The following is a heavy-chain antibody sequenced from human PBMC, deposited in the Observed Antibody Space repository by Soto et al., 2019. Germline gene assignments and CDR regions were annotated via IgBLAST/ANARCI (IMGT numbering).Heavy chain of an antibody. CDR1: GFTFSSYG. D-gene: IGHD6-19*01. CDR3: ARDAEYSSGWYSAFDI. J-gene: IGHJ3*02. V-gene: IGHV3-33*01. Sequence: GGSVRLSCAASGFTFSSYGMHWVRQAPGKGLEWVAVIWYDGSNKYYADSVKGRFTISRDNSKNTLYLQMNSLRAEDTAVYYCARDAEYSSGWYSAFDIWGQGTMVTVSS. CDR2: IWYDGSNK.